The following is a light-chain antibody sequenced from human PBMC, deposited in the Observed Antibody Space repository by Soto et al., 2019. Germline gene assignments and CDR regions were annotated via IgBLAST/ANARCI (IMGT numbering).Light chain of an antibody. CDR2: WAS. V-gene: IGKV4-1*01. CDR1: QSVLYSSNNKNY. CDR3: QQYYSTPLT. J-gene: IGKJ4*01. Sequence: DIVMTQSPDSLAVSLGERATINCKSSQSVLYSSNNKNYLAWYQQKPGQPLKLLIYWASTRESGVPDRFSGRGSGTDFTLTISSLQAEDVAVYYCQQYYSTPLTFGGGTKVEIK.